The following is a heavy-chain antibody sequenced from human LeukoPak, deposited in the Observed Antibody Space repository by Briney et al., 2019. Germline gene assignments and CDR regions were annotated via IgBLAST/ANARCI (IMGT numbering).Heavy chain of an antibody. V-gene: IGHV3-23*01. CDR3: ARRGYSYGFDY. CDR1: GFTFDDYG. CDR2: ISGSGGST. Sequence: RPGGSLRLSCAASGFTFDDYGMSWVRQAPGKGLEWVSGISGSGGSTYYADSVKGRFTISRDNSKNTLYLQMNSLRAEDTAVYYCARRGYSYGFDYWGQGTLVTVSS. J-gene: IGHJ4*02. D-gene: IGHD5-18*01.